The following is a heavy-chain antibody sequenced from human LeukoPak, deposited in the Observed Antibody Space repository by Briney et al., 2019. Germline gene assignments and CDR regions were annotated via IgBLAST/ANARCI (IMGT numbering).Heavy chain of an antibody. V-gene: IGHV4-59*01. CDR3: ARGALRYFDWLKKDYYYMDV. CDR1: GGSISSYY. J-gene: IGHJ6*03. Sequence: SETLSLTCTVSGGSISSYYWSWIRQPPGKGLEWIGYIYYSGSTNYNPSLKSRVTLSMDTSKNQSSLRLSSVTAADTAVYYCARGALRYFDWLKKDYYYMDVWGKGTTVTISS. CDR2: IYYSGST. D-gene: IGHD3-9*01.